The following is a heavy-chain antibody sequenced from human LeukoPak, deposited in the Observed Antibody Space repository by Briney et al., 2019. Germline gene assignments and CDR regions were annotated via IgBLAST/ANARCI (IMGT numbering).Heavy chain of an antibody. Sequence: ASVKVSCKASGYTFTGYYMHWVRQAPGQGLEWMGWINPNSGGTNYAQKFQGRVTMTRDTSISIAYMELSRLRSDDTAVYYCARIIAVAGTNFDYWGQGTLVTVSS. CDR1: GYTFTGYY. CDR3: ARIIAVAGTNFDY. J-gene: IGHJ4*02. CDR2: INPNSGGT. V-gene: IGHV1-2*02. D-gene: IGHD6-19*01.